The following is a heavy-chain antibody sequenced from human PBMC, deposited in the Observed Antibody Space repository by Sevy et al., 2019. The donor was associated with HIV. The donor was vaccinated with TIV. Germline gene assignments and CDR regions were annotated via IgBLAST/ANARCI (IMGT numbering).Heavy chain of an antibody. Sequence: GGSLRLSCTASGFTFSSYAMSWVRQAPGKGLEWVSAISGSGGSTYYADSVKGRFTISRDNSKNTLYLQMNSLRAEDTAVYYCAKESLDNGIVGQFDYWGQGTLVTVSS. CDR3: AKESLDNGIVGQFDY. J-gene: IGHJ4*02. CDR1: GFTFSSYA. D-gene: IGHD3-22*01. V-gene: IGHV3-23*01. CDR2: ISGSGGST.